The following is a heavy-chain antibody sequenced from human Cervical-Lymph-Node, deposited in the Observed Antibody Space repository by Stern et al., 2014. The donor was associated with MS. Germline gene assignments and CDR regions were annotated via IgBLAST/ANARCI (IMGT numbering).Heavy chain of an antibody. Sequence: QLQLQESGPGLVKPSQTLSLTCTVSGGSISSGGYYWSWIRQHPGKGLEWIGYIYYSGSTYYNPSLKSLVTISVETSKNQFSLKLSSVTAADTAVYYCARATYYYGSGSFDAFDIWGQGTMVTVSS. CDR2: IYYSGST. CDR3: ARATYYYGSGSFDAFDI. CDR1: GGSISSGGYY. V-gene: IGHV4-31*01. J-gene: IGHJ3*02. D-gene: IGHD3-10*01.